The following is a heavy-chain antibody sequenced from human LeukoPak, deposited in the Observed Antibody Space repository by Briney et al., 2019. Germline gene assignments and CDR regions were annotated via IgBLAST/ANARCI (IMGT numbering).Heavy chain of an antibody. CDR2: IYTSGST. CDR3: ARLPAYTSAAY. Sequence: SETLSLTCTVSGGSISSDYWSWIRQPAGKGVGWIGRIYTSGSTNYNPSPKSRVTMSVDTSKTPCSLTLSSAPAPPTAVYHCARLPAYTSAAYCGQGPLPTVSS. D-gene: IGHD6-19*01. V-gene: IGHV4-4*07. CDR1: GGSISSDY. J-gene: IGHJ4*02.